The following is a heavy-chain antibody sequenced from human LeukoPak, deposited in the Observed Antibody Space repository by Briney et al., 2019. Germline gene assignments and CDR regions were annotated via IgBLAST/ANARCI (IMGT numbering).Heavy chain of an antibody. J-gene: IGHJ4*02. V-gene: IGHV3-74*01. D-gene: IGHD6-13*01. CDR1: GFTVSSNY. Sequence: GGSLRLSCAASGFTVSSNYMSWVRQAPGKGLVWVSRINTDGSSTSYADSVKGRFTISRDNAKNTLYLQMNSLRAEDTAVYYCAREGGIAAALDYWGQGTLVTVSS. CDR3: AREGGIAAALDY. CDR2: INTDGSST.